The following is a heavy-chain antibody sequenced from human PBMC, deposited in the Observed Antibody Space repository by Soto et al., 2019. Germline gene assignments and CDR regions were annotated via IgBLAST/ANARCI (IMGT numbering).Heavy chain of an antibody. Sequence: EVQLVESGGGLVQPGGSLRLSCAASAFTFSSYWMNWVPQAPGKGPVWVSRINSDGSITGYADSVKGRFTISRDNAKNTLYLQMNSLSAEDTAVYYCARRDQIAYYYGMDVWGQGTTVTVSS. CDR2: INSDGSIT. D-gene: IGHD2-21*01. CDR3: ARRDQIAYYYGMDV. V-gene: IGHV3-74*01. CDR1: AFTFSSYW. J-gene: IGHJ6*02.